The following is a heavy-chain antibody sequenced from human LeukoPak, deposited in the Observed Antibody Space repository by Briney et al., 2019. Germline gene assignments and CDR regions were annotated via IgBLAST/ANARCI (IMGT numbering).Heavy chain of an antibody. CDR3: ARGIDYYESGKYYRFDC. CDR1: GGSIGSYY. J-gene: IGHJ4*02. D-gene: IGHD3-10*01. Sequence: PSETLSLTCAGSGGSIGSYYWGWIRQPPGKGLEWIAYMDYSGSTNYNPSLKSRVTISIDTSKNQFSLRLTSVTPADTAVYYCARGIDYYESGKYYRFDCWGQGALVTVSS. CDR2: MDYSGST. V-gene: IGHV4-59*01.